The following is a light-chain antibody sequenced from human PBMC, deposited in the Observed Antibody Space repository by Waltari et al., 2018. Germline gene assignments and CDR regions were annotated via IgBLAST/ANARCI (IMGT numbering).Light chain of an antibody. CDR3: SSYSTNSAHV. Sequence: QSALTQPASVSGAPGQSITISCIGTSSDIGVHNTVPWYQQHPGKAPKLLIYDVSKRPSGVSNRFSGSKSGNTASLRISGLQADDEAEYYCSSYSTNSAHVFGTGTKVTFL. V-gene: IGLV2-14*03. CDR1: SSDIGVHNT. J-gene: IGLJ1*01. CDR2: DVS.